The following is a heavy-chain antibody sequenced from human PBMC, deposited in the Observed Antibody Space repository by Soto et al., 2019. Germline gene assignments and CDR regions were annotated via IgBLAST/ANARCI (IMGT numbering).Heavy chain of an antibody. CDR3: ARDTGWGLGY. D-gene: IGHD6-19*01. Sequence: PSETLSLTCTVSGGSISSGDYYWSWIRQPPGKGLEWIGYIYYSGGTSYNPSLKSRVTISMDKSKNQFSLNLTSVTAADTAMYYCARDTGWGLGYWGQGTLVTVSS. CDR2: IYYSGGT. V-gene: IGHV4-30-4*01. J-gene: IGHJ4*02. CDR1: GGSISSGDYY.